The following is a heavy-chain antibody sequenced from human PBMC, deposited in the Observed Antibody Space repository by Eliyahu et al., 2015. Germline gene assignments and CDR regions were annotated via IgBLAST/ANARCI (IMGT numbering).Heavy chain of an antibody. V-gene: IGHV3-30*18. D-gene: IGHD4-17*01. CDR2: ISHDGTEE. CDR3: AKDWLVTTFMDY. Sequence: QVQLEESGGAVVQPGRSLRLXCAASGFPFSSFGMHWVRQAPGKGLEWVAVISHDGTEEYYADSVKGRFTISRDNSKNTLYLQMDSLKTEDTAVYFCAKDWLVTTFMDYWGQGTLVTVSS. J-gene: IGHJ4*02. CDR1: GFPFSSFG.